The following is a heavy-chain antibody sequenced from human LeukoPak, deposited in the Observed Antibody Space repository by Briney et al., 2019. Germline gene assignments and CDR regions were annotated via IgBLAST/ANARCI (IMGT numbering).Heavy chain of an antibody. Sequence: PGGSLRLSCAASGFTFSSYGMHWVRQAPGKGLEWVAVIWYDGSNKYYADSVKGRFTISRDNSKNTLYLQMNSLRAEDTAVYYCARDKDVEMVTSGGAFDIWGQGTMVTVSS. D-gene: IGHD5-24*01. CDR2: IWYDGSNK. J-gene: IGHJ3*02. CDR3: ARDKDVEMVTSGGAFDI. CDR1: GFTFSSYG. V-gene: IGHV3-33*01.